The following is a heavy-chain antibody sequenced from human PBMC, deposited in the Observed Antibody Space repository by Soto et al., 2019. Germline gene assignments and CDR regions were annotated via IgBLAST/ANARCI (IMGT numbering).Heavy chain of an antibody. CDR3: AGDRSPAGMTWTVDV. J-gene: IGHJ6*02. V-gene: IGHV3-33*01. CDR1: TFTFGTYT. D-gene: IGHD1-20*01. Sequence: QVQLVESGGDVVQPGRSLRLSCGGSTFTFGTYTIYWVRQAPGKGLEWVAVIWYDGSNRYYADSVKGRFTISRENSKSSVYLQMNSLRAEGTALYYCAGDRSPAGMTWTVDVWGQGNTGTVSS. CDR2: IWYDGSNR.